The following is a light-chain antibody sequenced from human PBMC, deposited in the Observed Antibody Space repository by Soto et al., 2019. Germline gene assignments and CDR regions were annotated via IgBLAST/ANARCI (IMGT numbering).Light chain of an antibody. CDR3: QHYHSSPWT. Sequence: DIQMTQSPSTLSASVGDRVTITCRASQSINNYLACYQQKPGKAPKLLIYKASSLESGVPSRFSGSGSGTEFTLTISSLQPDDFATYYCQHYHSSPWTFGQGTKVEIK. V-gene: IGKV1-5*03. CDR1: QSINNY. CDR2: KAS. J-gene: IGKJ1*01.